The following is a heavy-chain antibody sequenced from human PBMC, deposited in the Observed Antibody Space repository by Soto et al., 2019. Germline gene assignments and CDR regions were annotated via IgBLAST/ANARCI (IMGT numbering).Heavy chain of an antibody. CDR1: GFTFSSYW. CDR2: INSDGSST. V-gene: IGHV3-74*01. Sequence: GGSLRLSCAASGFTFSSYWMHWVRQAPGKGLVWVSRINSDGSSTSYADSVKGRFTISRDNAKNTLYLQMNSLRAEDTAVYYCARDFDFWSGSNWFDPWGQGTLVTVSS. CDR3: ARDFDFWSGSNWFDP. D-gene: IGHD3-3*01. J-gene: IGHJ5*02.